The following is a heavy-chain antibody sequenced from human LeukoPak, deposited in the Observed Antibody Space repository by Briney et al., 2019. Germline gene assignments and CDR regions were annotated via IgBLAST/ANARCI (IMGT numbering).Heavy chain of an antibody. J-gene: IGHJ4*02. CDR3: ARDGEMPTIYFDY. D-gene: IGHD5-24*01. CDR2: IKQDGSET. Sequence: PGGSLRLSCAVSGFTFSSHWMSSVRQSPGTGLEWVANIKQDGSETYYVDSVKGRFTISRDNAKNSLFLQMNSLRAEDTAVYYCARDGEMPTIYFDYWGQGTLVTVSS. CDR1: GFTFSSHW. V-gene: IGHV3-7*01.